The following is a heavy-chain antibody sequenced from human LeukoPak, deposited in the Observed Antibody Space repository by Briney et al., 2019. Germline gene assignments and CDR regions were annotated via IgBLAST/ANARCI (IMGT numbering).Heavy chain of an antibody. CDR3: ARRIGVATTLDY. Sequence: PSETLSLTCAVYSGSFSGYFWSWIRQPPGNGLEWIGEIVHSGSTNYNPSLKSRVTISVDTSKKQFSLKLSSVTTADTTVYFCARRIGVATTLDYWGQGTLVTVSS. CDR1: SGSFSGYF. J-gene: IGHJ4*02. D-gene: IGHD6-19*01. V-gene: IGHV4-34*12. CDR2: IVHSGST.